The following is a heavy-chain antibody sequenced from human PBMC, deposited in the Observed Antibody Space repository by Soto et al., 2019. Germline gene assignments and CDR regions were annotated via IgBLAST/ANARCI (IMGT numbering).Heavy chain of an antibody. J-gene: IGHJ4*02. CDR1: GFTFSSYA. Sequence: GGSLRLSCAASGFTFSSYAMSWVRQAPGKGLEWVSAISGSGGSTYYADSVKGRFTISRDNSKNTLYLQMNSLRAEDTAVYYCAKGSSDYYDSSGRIDYWGQGTLVTVSS. V-gene: IGHV3-23*01. CDR3: AKGSSDYYDSSGRIDY. CDR2: ISGSGGST. D-gene: IGHD3-22*01.